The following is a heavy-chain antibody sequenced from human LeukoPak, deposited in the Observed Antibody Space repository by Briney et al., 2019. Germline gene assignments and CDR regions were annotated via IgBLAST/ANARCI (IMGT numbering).Heavy chain of an antibody. J-gene: IGHJ6*02. CDR1: GGSISSYY. CDR3: ARLNRTGTTFYYYYGMDV. V-gene: IGHV4-59*08. Sequence: SETLSLTCTVSGGSISSYYWSWIRQPPGKGLEWIGYIYYSGSTNYNPSLKSRVTISVDTSKNQFSLKLSSVTAADTAVYYCARLNRTGTTFYYYYGMDVRGQGTTVTVSS. CDR2: IYYSGST. D-gene: IGHD1-7*01.